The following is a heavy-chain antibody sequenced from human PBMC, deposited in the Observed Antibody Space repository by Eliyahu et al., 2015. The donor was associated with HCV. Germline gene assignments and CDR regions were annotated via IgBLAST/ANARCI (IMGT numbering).Heavy chain of an antibody. Sequence: VQLVESGGGVVQPGGSLRLSCAASGFTVXSNYMTWVRQAPGKGLEGVSIIYSVGNTYYADSVKGRFTISRDNSKNTLYLQMNSLRAEDTALYYCARTIAAPGKYYYYYGMDVWGQGTTVTVSS. CDR1: GFTVXSNY. CDR2: IYSVGNT. D-gene: IGHD6-13*01. V-gene: IGHV3-66*02. CDR3: ARTIAAPGKYYYYYGMDV. J-gene: IGHJ6*02.